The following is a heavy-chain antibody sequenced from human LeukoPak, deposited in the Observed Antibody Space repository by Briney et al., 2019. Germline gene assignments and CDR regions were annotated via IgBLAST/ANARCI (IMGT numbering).Heavy chain of an antibody. V-gene: IGHV4-38-2*02. Sequence: KASETLSLTCSVSGYSISSGNYWGWIRLPPGKGLQWIGSIYHSGSTYYNPSLKSRVTISVDTSKNQFSLKLSSVTAADTAVYYCARGQGYSNGYEWFDPWGQGTLVTVSS. D-gene: IGHD5-18*01. J-gene: IGHJ5*02. CDR1: GYSISSGNY. CDR3: ARGQGYSNGYEWFDP. CDR2: IYHSGST.